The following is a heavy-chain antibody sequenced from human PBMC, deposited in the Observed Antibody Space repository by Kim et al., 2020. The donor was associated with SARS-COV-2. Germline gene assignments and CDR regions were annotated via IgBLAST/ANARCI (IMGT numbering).Heavy chain of an antibody. J-gene: IGHJ6*02. CDR1: GGTFSSYA. CDR3: AWSIAAVEHYYYYGMDV. CDR2: IIPIFGTA. V-gene: IGHV1-69*13. Sequence: SVKVSCKASGGTFSSYAISWVRQAPGQGLEWMGGIIPIFGTANYAQKFQGRVTITADESTSTAYMELSSLRSEDTAVYYCAWSIAAVEHYYYYGMDVWGQGTTVTVSS. D-gene: IGHD6-13*01.